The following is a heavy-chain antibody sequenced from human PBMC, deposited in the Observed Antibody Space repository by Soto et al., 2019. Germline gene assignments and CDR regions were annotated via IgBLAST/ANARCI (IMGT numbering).Heavy chain of an antibody. CDR2: ISGIGHST. CDR3: AKRIMATIGHFDS. Sequence: GGSLRLSCAASGFTFSSYAISWVRQAPGKGLEWVSAISGIGHSTYYADSVKGRFTISRDNSKNTLCLQMNSLRAEDTAVYYCAKRIMATIGHFDSWGQGTLVTVSS. CDR1: GFTFSSYA. V-gene: IGHV3-23*01. J-gene: IGHJ4*02. D-gene: IGHD5-12*01.